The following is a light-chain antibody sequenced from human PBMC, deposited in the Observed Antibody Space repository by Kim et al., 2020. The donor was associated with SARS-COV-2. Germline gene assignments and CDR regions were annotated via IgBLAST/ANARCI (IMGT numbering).Light chain of an antibody. CDR1: KLGDKY. CDR2: QDS. V-gene: IGLV3-1*01. J-gene: IGLJ2*01. Sequence: VAPGQTASFTCSGDKLGDKYACWYQQKPGQSPVLVIYQDSKRPSGIPERFSGSNSGNTATLTISGTQAMDEADYYCQAWDSSTGVFGGGTQLTVL. CDR3: QAWDSSTGV.